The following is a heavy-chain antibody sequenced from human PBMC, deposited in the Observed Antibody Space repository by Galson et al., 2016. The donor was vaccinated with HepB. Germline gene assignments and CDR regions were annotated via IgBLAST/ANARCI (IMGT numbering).Heavy chain of an antibody. V-gene: IGHV3-23*01. CDR1: GFTFSSYA. D-gene: IGHD1-26*01. CDR3: ARFSGRYNGDFDY. CDR2: ISGSGVGT. J-gene: IGHJ4*02. Sequence: SLRLSCAASGFTFSSYAMSWVRQAPGKGLEWVSAISGSGVGTYYADSVKGRFTISRDNAKNSLYVQMNSLSAEDTAVYYCARFSGRYNGDFDYWGQGTLVTVSS.